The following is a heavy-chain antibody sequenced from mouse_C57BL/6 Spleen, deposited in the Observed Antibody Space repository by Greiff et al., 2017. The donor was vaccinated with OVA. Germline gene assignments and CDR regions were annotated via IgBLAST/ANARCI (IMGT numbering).Heavy chain of an antibody. J-gene: IGHJ4*01. CDR2: ISYDGSN. CDR1: GYSITSGYY. D-gene: IGHD1-1*01. Sequence: EVKLMESGPGLVKPSQSLSLTCSVTGYSITSGYYWYCIRQFTGNKLEWMGYISYDGSNNYNPSLKNRISITRDTSKNQFFLKLNSVTTEDTATYYCARDGITTVAYDMDYWGQGTTVTVSS. CDR3: ARDGITTVAYDMDY. V-gene: IGHV3-6*01.